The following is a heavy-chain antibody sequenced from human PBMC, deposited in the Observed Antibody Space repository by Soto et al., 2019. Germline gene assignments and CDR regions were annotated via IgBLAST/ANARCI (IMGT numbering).Heavy chain of an antibody. CDR2: FGATGYT. J-gene: IGHJ2*01. Sequence: EVQVVESGGGLVQPGGSLRLSCAASGFTFSSYDMHWVRQPAGKGLEWVSAFGATGYTYYPGSVKGRFTVSRESAKNSFYIQMNSLRAEDTAVYFCARGVYGGENWYFDLWGRGTLVTVSS. CDR1: GFTFSSYD. V-gene: IGHV3-13*01. CDR3: ARGVYGGENWYFDL. D-gene: IGHD2-21*01.